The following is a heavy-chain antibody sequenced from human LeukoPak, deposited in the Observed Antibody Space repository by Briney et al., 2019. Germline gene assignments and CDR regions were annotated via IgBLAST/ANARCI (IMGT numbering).Heavy chain of an antibody. D-gene: IGHD1-26*01. CDR3: ARPSSVGAPFDP. CDR1: GYNFTNFW. CDR2: IYPGDSDT. J-gene: IGHJ5*02. Sequence: KSGESLKISCQGSGYNFTNFWIGWVRQMPGKGLEWMGIIYPGDSDTRYSPSFQGQVTISADKSISTAYLQWSSLKASDTAMYYCARPSSVGAPFDPWGQGTLVTVSS. V-gene: IGHV5-51*01.